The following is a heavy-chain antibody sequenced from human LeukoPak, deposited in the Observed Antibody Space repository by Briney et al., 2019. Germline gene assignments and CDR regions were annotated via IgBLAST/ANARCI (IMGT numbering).Heavy chain of an antibody. CDR3: ARNTYYYDSSGYRTPPDY. CDR1: GFTFSSYS. V-gene: IGHV3-21*01. D-gene: IGHD3-22*01. Sequence: GGSLRLSCAASGFTFSSYSMNWVRQAPGKGLEWVSSISSSSSYIYYADSVKGRFTISRDNAKNSLYLKMNSLRAEDTAVYYCARNTYYYDSSGYRTPPDYWGQGTLVTVSS. J-gene: IGHJ4*02. CDR2: ISSSSSYI.